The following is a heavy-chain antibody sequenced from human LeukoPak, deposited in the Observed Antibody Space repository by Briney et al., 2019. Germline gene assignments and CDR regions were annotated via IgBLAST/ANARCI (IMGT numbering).Heavy chain of an antibody. CDR1: GGSFSGYY. J-gene: IGHJ5*02. CDR3: ARSNYDFWNRWFDP. D-gene: IGHD3-3*01. CDR2: IYTSGST. Sequence: SETLSLTCAVYGGSFSGYYWSWIRQPPGKGLEWIGRIYTSGSTNYNPSLKSRVTISVDTSKNQFSLKLSSVTAADTAVYYCARSNYDFWNRWFDPWGQGTLVTVSS. V-gene: IGHV4-59*10.